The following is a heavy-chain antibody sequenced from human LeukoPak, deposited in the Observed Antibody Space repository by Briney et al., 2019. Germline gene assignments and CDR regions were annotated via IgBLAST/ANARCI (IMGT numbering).Heavy chain of an antibody. Sequence: GASVKVSCKASGYTFTSYGVSWVRQAPGQGLEWMGWISAYNGNTNYAQKLQGRVTMTTDTSTSTAYMELRSLRSDDTAVYYCAREGIVATPEDYYYYGMDVWGQGTTVTVSS. D-gene: IGHD5-12*01. V-gene: IGHV1-18*01. J-gene: IGHJ6*02. CDR3: AREGIVATPEDYYYYGMDV. CDR2: ISAYNGNT. CDR1: GYTFTSYG.